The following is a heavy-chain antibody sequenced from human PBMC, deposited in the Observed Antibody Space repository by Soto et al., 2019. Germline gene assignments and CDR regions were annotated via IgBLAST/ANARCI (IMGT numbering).Heavy chain of an antibody. CDR2: ISGSGHYT. J-gene: IGHJ6*02. CDR3: AGGAMVTPYYYGLDV. D-gene: IGHD5-18*01. Sequence: EVRLLESGGGLVQPGGSLRLSCAGSGFTSSNYSMSWVRQAPGKGLEWVSAISGSGHYTQYRDSVNGRFTISRDNSKNTLYLQMNRLRAEDTAVYYCAGGAMVTPYYYGLDVWGQGTTVTVSS. V-gene: IGHV3-23*01. CDR1: GFTSSNYS.